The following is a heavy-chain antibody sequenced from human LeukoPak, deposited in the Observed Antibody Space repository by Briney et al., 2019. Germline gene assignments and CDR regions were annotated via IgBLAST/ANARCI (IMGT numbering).Heavy chain of an antibody. CDR1: GGTFSSYA. CDR3: ARAGEKYDILTGYNWFDP. Sequence: GASVKVSCKASGGTFSSYAISWVRQAPGQGLEWMGRIIPILGIANYAQKFQGRVTITADKSTSTAYMELSSLRSEDTAVYYCARAGEKYDILTGYNWFDPWGQGTLVTVSS. J-gene: IGHJ5*02. V-gene: IGHV1-69*04. D-gene: IGHD3-9*01. CDR2: IIPILGIA.